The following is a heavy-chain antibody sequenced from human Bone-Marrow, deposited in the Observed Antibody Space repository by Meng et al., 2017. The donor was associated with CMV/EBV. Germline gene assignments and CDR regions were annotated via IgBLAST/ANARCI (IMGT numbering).Heavy chain of an antibody. CDR3: TRCSGGSCYLVAFDI. Sequence: GGSLRLSCTAFGFTFGDYAMSWVRQAPGKGLEWVGFIRSKAYGGTTEYAASVKGRFTISRDDSKSIAYLQMNSLKTEDTAVYYCTRCSGGSCYLVAFDIWGQGTMVTVSS. J-gene: IGHJ3*02. CDR2: IRSKAYGGTT. CDR1: GFTFGDYA. V-gene: IGHV3-49*04. D-gene: IGHD2-15*01.